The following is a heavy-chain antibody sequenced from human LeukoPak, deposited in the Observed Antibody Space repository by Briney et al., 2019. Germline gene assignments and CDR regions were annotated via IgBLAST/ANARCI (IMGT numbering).Heavy chain of an antibody. D-gene: IGHD3-10*01. CDR3: ARERGDHPYYYGMDV. CDR2: IYYSGST. Sequence: SETLSLTCAVYGGSFSGYYWSWIRQHPGKGLEWIGYIYYSGSTYYNPSLKSRVTISVDTSKNQFSLKLSSVAAADTAVYYCARERGDHPYYYGMDVWGQGTTVTVSS. J-gene: IGHJ6*02. CDR1: GGSFSGYY. V-gene: IGHV4-31*11.